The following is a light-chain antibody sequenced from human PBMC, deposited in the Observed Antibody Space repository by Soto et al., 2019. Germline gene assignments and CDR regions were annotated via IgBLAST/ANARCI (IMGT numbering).Light chain of an antibody. CDR3: QQYSTYSIT. V-gene: IGKV1-5*03. CDR1: QSISYW. Sequence: DIQMTQSPSTLSASVGDRVTITCRASQSISYWLAWYQQKPGKAPTVLIYKASILESGVPSRFSGSGSGNEFTLTISSLQPDDFATYYCQQYSTYSITVGGGTKVE. CDR2: KAS. J-gene: IGKJ4*01.